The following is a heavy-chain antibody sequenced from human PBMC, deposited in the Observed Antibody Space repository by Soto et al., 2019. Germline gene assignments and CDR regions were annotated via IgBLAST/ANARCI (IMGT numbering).Heavy chain of an antibody. D-gene: IGHD3-3*01. J-gene: IGHJ6*02. V-gene: IGHV2-5*01. Sequence: SGPTLVNPTQTLTLTCTFSGFSLTSNDVGVGWLRQPPGMALQWLALIYWTDDMRYSPALKSRLTITKDTSKDQVVLTMTNLDPVDTATHYCAHISARDYDLWRTVLPRDDYAVDVWGQGTTVTVSS. CDR1: GFSLTSNDVG. CDR2: IYWTDDM. CDR3: AHISARDYDLWRTVLPRDDYAVDV.